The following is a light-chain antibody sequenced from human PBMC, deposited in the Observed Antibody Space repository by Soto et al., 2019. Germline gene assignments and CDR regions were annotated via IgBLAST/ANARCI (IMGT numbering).Light chain of an antibody. Sequence: KSPASLSVSPKGGATLTCRASQSVSSNLAWYQQKPGQAPRLLIYGASTRATCIPARFSVSGSGTVFTLTISRLEPEDFAVYYCQQHGTSPITVGQGTRLEIK. V-gene: IGKV3-20*01. CDR3: QQHGTSPIT. CDR2: GAS. CDR1: QSVSSN. J-gene: IGKJ5*01.